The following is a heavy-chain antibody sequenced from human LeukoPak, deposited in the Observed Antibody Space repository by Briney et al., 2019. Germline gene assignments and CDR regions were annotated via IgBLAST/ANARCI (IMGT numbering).Heavy chain of an antibody. V-gene: IGHV4-28*01. Sequence: PSDTLSLTCAVSGYSISSSNWWGWIRQPPGKGLEWIGYIYYSGSTYYNPSLKSRVTMSVDTSKNQFSLKLSSVTAVDTAVYYCARHKDSGSYYYYYYGMDVWGQGTTVTVSS. CDR1: GYSISSSNW. CDR3: ARHKDSGSYYYYYYGMDV. J-gene: IGHJ6*02. CDR2: IYYSGST. D-gene: IGHD1-26*01.